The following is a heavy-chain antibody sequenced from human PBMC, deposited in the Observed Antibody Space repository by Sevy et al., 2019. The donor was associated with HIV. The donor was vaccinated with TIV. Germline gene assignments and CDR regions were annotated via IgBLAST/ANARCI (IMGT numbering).Heavy chain of an antibody. D-gene: IGHD4-4*01. CDR1: GFTFSSYS. CDR2: ISSSSSYR. CDR3: ARGYSNYLIDY. J-gene: IGHJ4*02. Sequence: GGSLRLSCAASGFTFSSYSMNWVRQAPGKGLEWVSSISSSSSYRYYADSVKGRFTISRDNAKTSLFLQMNSLRAEDTAVYDGARGYSNYLIDYWGQGTLVTVSS. V-gene: IGHV3-21*01.